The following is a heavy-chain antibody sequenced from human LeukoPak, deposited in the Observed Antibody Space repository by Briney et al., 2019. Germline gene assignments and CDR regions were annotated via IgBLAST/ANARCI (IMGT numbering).Heavy chain of an antibody. Sequence: GASVKVSCKASGYTSTSYGISWVRQAPGQGLEWMGWISAYNGNTHYAQKLQGRVTMTTDTSTSTVYMELRSLRSDDTAVYYCAREGIQLWLDLSYWGQGTLVTVSS. V-gene: IGHV1-18*01. CDR2: ISAYNGNT. J-gene: IGHJ4*02. CDR1: GYTSTSYG. D-gene: IGHD5-18*01. CDR3: AREGIQLWLDLSY.